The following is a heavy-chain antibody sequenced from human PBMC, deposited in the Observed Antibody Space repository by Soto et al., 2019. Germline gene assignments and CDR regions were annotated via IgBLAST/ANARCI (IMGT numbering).Heavy chain of an antibody. D-gene: IGHD1-1*01. Sequence: SETLSLTCAVSCGSINSGGYFWSWVRQAPGKGLEWIGNIHHSGETSYNPSLQSRVTLSVDTSKNQFSLNLTSVTAADTAVYYCVRANWNRFDPWGQGTLVTVSS. J-gene: IGHJ5*02. V-gene: IGHV4-30-2*01. CDR1: CGSINSGGYF. CDR3: VRANWNRFDP. CDR2: IHHSGET.